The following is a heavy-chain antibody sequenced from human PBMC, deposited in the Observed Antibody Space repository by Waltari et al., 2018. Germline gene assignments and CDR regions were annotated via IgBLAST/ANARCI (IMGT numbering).Heavy chain of an antibody. D-gene: IGHD1-26*01. CDR1: GYSISSGYY. J-gene: IGHJ5*02. CDR2: MYKRGTT. V-gene: IGHV4-38-2*01. CDR3: ARMGANGNWFDP. Sequence: VQLQESGPGLVKPSETLSLTCAVSGYSISSGYYSGWIRHPPGKGLEWIGSMYKRGTTYFDPSLKGRVTISVDTSKNRFSRTLSSVTAADPAVYYCARMGANGNWFDPWGQGTLVTVSS.